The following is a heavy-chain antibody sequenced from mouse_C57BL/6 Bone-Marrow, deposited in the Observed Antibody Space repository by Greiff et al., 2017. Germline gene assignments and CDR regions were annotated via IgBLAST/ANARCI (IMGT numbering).Heavy chain of an antibody. V-gene: IGHV1-50*01. CDR3: ARCHRYAMDY. J-gene: IGHJ4*01. Sequence: QVQLQQPGPELVKPGASVKLSCKASGYTFTSYWMQWVKQRPGQGLEWIGEIDPSDSSTNYNQKFKGKATLTVDTSSSTAYMQLSSLTSEDSAVYYCARCHRYAMDYWGQGTAVT. CDR1: GYTFTSYW. CDR2: IDPSDSST. D-gene: IGHD6-1*01.